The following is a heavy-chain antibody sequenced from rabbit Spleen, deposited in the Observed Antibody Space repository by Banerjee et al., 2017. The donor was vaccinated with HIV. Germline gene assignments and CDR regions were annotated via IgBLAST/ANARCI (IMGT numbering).Heavy chain of an antibody. J-gene: IGHJ3*01. D-gene: IGHD1-1*01. CDR3: ARNAYVSGNGYIKGDL. Sequence: QEQLVESGGGLVQPEGSLTLTCTVSGFSFSSNWICWVRQAPGKGLEWIACIDTSDGDTDYANWPKGRFTISKASSTTVTLKMTSLTAADTATYFCARNAYVSGNGYIKGDLWGQGTLVTVS. CDR1: GFSFSSNW. CDR2: IDTSDGDT. V-gene: IGHV1S45*01.